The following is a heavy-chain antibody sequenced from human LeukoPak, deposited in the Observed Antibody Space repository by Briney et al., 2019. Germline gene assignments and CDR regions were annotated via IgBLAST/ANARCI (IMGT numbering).Heavy chain of an antibody. Sequence: SETLSLTCTVSGGSISSSSYYWGWIRQPPGKGLEWIGSIYYSGSTYYNPSLKSRVTISVDTSKNQFSLKLSSVTAADTAVYYCARRGRFTTIDYWGQGTLVTVSS. J-gene: IGHJ4*02. V-gene: IGHV4-39*01. CDR1: GGSISSSSYY. CDR2: IYYSGST. CDR3: ARRGRFTTIDY. D-gene: IGHD3-3*01.